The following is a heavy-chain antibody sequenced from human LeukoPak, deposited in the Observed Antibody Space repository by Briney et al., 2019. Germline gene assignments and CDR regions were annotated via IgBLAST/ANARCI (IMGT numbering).Heavy chain of an antibody. V-gene: IGHV1-2*02. D-gene: IGHD5-18*01. CDR3: AREMDTAMDQAIY. CDR2: INPNSGGT. CDR1: GYTFTGYY. Sequence: GASVKVSCKASGYTFTGYYMHWVRQAPGQGLEWLGWINPNSGGTNYAQKFQGRVTMTRDTSISTAYMELSRLRSDDTAVYYCAREMDTAMDQAIYWGQGTLVTVSS. J-gene: IGHJ4*02.